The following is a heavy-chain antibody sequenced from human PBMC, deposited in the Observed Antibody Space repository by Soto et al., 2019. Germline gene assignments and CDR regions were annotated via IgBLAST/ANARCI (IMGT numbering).Heavy chain of an antibody. D-gene: IGHD3-22*01. Sequence: VKVSCKASGYSFTSLDINWVRQTAGQGLEWMGWMEPSTGRTGYAQKFQGRVTMTRDTSINTAYMELTTLTSDDTAVYFCARDQTDSGGYSDSWGQGTLVTVSS. J-gene: IGHJ4*02. V-gene: IGHV1-8*01. CDR3: ARDQTDSGGYSDS. CDR2: MEPSTGRT. CDR1: GYSFTSLD.